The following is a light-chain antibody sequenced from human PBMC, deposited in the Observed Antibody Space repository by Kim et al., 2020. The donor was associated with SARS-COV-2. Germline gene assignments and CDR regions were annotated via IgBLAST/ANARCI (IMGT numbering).Light chain of an antibody. CDR2: DAS. CDR3: QQYNSLPWT. V-gene: IGKV1-5*01. Sequence: DIQMTQSPSTLSASVGDRVTITCRASQSISSWLAWYQQEPGKAPKLLIYDASSWDSGVPSRFSGSGSGTEFTLTITSLQPDDFATYYCQQYNSLPWTFGRGTKVEIK. CDR1: QSISSW. J-gene: IGKJ1*01.